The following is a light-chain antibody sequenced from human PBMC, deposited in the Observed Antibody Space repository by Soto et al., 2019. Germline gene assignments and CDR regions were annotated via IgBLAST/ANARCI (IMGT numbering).Light chain of an antibody. V-gene: IGKV1-12*01. CDR3: QQANSLPLT. J-gene: IGKJ4*01. CDR2: AAS. CDR1: QGISNW. Sequence: DIQMTQSPSSLSASVGDRVTISSRASQGISNWLAWYQQKPGKAPKLLIYAASGLQSGVPSRFSGRGSGTDFTLTITSLQPEDFAAYYCQQANSLPLTFGGGTKVDIK.